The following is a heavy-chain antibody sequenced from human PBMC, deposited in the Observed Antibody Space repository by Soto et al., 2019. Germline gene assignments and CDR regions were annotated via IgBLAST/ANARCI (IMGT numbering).Heavy chain of an antibody. V-gene: IGHV1-18*01. CDR2: ISGYNGNT. CDR1: GYIFTSYG. J-gene: IGHJ6*03. D-gene: IGHD6-13*01. Sequence: QVQLVQSGAEVKKPGASVKVSCKASGYIFTSYGISWVRQAPGQGLEWMGWISGYNGNTSYAQKFQGRVTMTTDTSTSTAYMELRSRRSDDTAVYYCARGRSGSSWSDYYYYHYMDVWGKGTTVTVSS. CDR3: ARGRSGSSWSDYYYYHYMDV.